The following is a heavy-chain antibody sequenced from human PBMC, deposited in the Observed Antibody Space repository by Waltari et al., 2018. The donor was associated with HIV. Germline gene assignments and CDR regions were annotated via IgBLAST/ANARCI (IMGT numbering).Heavy chain of an antibody. CDR1: GFPVTSHW. J-gene: IGHJ6*02. CDR3: VRENDFGTIFFNYYYAMDV. V-gene: IGHV3-7*01. CDR2: IKDDGNEK. Sequence: MQLVESGGGLVQRGGSLRLSCTASGFPVTSHWMSWVRQAPGKALEWVANIKDDGNEKYYVNSVRGRFTISRDNANNSLYLEMNRLRDEDTAVYYCVRENDFGTIFFNYYYAMDVWGQGTSVTVSS. D-gene: IGHD3-3*01.